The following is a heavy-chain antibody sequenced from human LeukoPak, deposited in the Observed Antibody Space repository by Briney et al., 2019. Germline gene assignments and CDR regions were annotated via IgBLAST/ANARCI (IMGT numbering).Heavy chain of an antibody. J-gene: IGHJ4*02. CDR1: GFTFSSYA. D-gene: IGHD6-19*01. V-gene: IGHV3-23*01. CDR3: AKGRTPGIAVAGSPPFDY. Sequence: GGSLRLSCAASGFTFSSYAMSWVRQAPGKGLEWVSAISGSGGSAYYADSVKGRFTISRDNSKNTLYLQMNSLRADDTAVYYCAKGRTPGIAVAGSPPFDYWGQGTLVTVSS. CDR2: ISGSGGSA.